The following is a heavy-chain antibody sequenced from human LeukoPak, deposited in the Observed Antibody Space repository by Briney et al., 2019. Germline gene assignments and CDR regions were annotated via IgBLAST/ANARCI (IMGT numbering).Heavy chain of an antibody. D-gene: IGHD2-2*01. CDR1: GFTFSSYA. CDR3: ALGGIVVVPTYIDY. Sequence: GGSLRLSCAASGFTFSSYAMSWVRQAPGKGLEWVSAISGSGGSTYYADSVKGRFTISRDNSKNTLYLQMNSLRAGDTAVYYCALGGIVVVPTYIDYWGQGTLVTVSS. V-gene: IGHV3-23*01. J-gene: IGHJ4*02. CDR2: ISGSGGST.